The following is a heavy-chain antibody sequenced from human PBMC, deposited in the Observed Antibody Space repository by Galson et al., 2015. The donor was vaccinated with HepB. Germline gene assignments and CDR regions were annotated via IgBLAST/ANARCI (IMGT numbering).Heavy chain of an antibody. CDR1: GFTFSNYA. D-gene: IGHD3-16*01. J-gene: IGHJ6*02. CDR3: AKGDDGGSAARNYGMDV. V-gene: IGHV3-23*01. Sequence: SLRLSCAASGFTFSNYAMTWVRQAPGKGLEWVSSISAGGDTTYYADSVKGRFTISRDNAKKMLSLRTNSLRAEDTAVYYCAKGDDGGSAARNYGMDVWGQGTTVTVSS. CDR2: ISAGGDTT.